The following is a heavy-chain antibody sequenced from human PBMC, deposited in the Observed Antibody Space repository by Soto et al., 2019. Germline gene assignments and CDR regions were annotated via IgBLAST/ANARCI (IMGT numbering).Heavy chain of an antibody. CDR3: ARRWRKYFGVNDF. J-gene: IGHJ4*02. D-gene: IGHD2-8*01. Sequence: ASVKVSCKASGYTFNTFGITWVRQAPGQGLEWMGCVSGYSDKRDYSRKLQDRITLTADPSTTTSYMELRSLTSDDTAVYYGARRWRKYFGVNDFWGQETLVTVSS. CDR2: VSGYSDKR. V-gene: IGHV1-18*01. CDR1: GYTFNTFG.